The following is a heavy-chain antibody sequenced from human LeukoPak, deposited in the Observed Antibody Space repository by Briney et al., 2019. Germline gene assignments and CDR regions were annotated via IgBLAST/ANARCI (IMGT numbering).Heavy chain of an antibody. CDR2: ISAYNGNT. J-gene: IGHJ4*02. CDR1: GYTFTSYG. CDR3: AREMGYSSSWYPAY. D-gene: IGHD6-13*01. Sequence: GASVKVSCKASGYTFTSYGISWVRQAPGQGLEWMGWISAYNGNTNYAQKLQGRVTMTTDTSTSTAYMELRSLRSDNTAVYYCAREMGYSSSWYPAYWGQGTLVTVSS. V-gene: IGHV1-18*04.